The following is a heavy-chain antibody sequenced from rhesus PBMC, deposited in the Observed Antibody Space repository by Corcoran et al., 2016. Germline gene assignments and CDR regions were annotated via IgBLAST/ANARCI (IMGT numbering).Heavy chain of an antibody. D-gene: IGHD5-42*01. CDR2: IYGSGGGN. CDR1: GYSISSGYY. CDR3: ARVGNSWSEWDTVGTEWYFDL. J-gene: IGHJ2*01. Sequence: QVQLQESGPGLVKPSETLSLTCAVSGYSISSGYYWGWIRQPPGKGLEWIGSIYGSGGGNYLNPYLRSRVTLSVAPSKNQCSLKLGSVAAADTAVYYCARVGNSWSEWDTVGTEWYFDLWGPGTPITISS. V-gene: IGHV4S14*01.